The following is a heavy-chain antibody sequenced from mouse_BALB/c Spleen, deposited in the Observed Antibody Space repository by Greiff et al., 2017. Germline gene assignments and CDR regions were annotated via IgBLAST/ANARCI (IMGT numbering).Heavy chain of an antibody. J-gene: IGHJ3*01. CDR3: ARDYDYDGGFAD. D-gene: IGHD2-4*01. CDR1: GFNIKDTY. Sequence: VQLQQSGAELVKPGASVKLSCTASGFNIKDTYMHWVKQRPEQGLEWIGRIDPANGNTKYDPKFQGKATITADTSSNTAYLQLSSLTSEDTAVYYGARDYDYDGGFADGGQGTLVTVCA. V-gene: IGHV14-3*02. CDR2: IDPANGNT.